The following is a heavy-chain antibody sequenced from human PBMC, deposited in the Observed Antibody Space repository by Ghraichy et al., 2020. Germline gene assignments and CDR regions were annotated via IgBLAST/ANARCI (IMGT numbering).Heavy chain of an antibody. CDR2: ISGDGGYK. D-gene: IGHD2-2*03. CDR1: GFSFRTYD. V-gene: IGHV3-21*01. Sequence: GGSLRLSCTASGFSFRTYDMNWVRQAPGKGLEWVSVISGDGGYKNYGGSVKGRFTVSRDNARKSLYLQMDRLSAEDSAVYYCTMDFALVYDFWGQGTLVTVSS. J-gene: IGHJ4*02. CDR3: TMDFALVYDF.